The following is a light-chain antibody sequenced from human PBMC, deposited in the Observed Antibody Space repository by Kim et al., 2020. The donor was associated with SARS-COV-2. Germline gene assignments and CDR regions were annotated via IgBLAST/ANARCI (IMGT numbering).Light chain of an antibody. CDR1: QSVRGW. V-gene: IGKV1-5*03. CDR2: KAS. J-gene: IGKJ4*01. Sequence: SASVGDRITITCRASQSVRGWLAWYQQKPGNAPNLLIYKASTLESGVPSRFSGSGSGTEFTLTISSLQPDDFATYYCQQYSNYPLTLGGGTKVDIK. CDR3: QQYSNYPLT.